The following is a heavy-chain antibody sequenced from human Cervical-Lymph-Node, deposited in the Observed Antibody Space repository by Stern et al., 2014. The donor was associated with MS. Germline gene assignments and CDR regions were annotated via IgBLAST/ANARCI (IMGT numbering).Heavy chain of an antibody. V-gene: IGHV3-9*01. D-gene: IGHD2-15*01. J-gene: IGHJ4*02. Sequence: QLVESGGGLVQPGRALRLSCAASGFSFDGYGMNWVRHTPGKGLEWVLGIISNGDIIGYPASVKCRFTISIDSAKNSLYLQMNSLSAEDTALYYCAKSSGRCFYRPFDYWGQGTLVTVSS. CDR2: IISNGDII. CDR1: GFSFDGYG. CDR3: AKSSGRCFYRPFDY.